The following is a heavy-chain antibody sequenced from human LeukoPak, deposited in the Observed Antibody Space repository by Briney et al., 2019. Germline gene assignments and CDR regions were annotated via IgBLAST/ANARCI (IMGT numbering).Heavy chain of an antibody. CDR1: GFTFSSYG. J-gene: IGHJ4*02. CDR2: ISSSSNIM. D-gene: IGHD6-19*01. Sequence: GGSLRLSCAASGFTFSSYGMNWVRQAPGKGLEWVSYISSSSNIMNYADSVKGRFTTSRDNAKSSLYLQMNSLRVEDTAVYYCARGAQWPYWGQGTLVTVSS. CDR3: ARGAQWPY. V-gene: IGHV3-48*01.